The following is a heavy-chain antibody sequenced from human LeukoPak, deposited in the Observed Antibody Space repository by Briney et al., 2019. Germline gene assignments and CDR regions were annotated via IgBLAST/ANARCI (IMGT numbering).Heavy chain of an antibody. J-gene: IGHJ6*02. D-gene: IGHD3-10*01. CDR3: ARGRNYCYYGSEYGMDV. Sequence: PSETLSLTCAVYGGSFSGYYWSWIRQPPGKGLEWIGEINHSGSTNYNPSLKSRVTISVDTSKNQFSLKLSSVTAADTAVYYCARGRNYCYYGSEYGMDVWGQGTTVTVSS. V-gene: IGHV4-34*01. CDR2: INHSGST. CDR1: GGSFSGYY.